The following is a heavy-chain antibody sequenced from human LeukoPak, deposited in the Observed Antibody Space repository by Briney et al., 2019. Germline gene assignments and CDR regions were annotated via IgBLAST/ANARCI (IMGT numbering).Heavy chain of an antibody. CDR2: IYYSGNT. Sequence: SETLSLTCTVSGGSITISSYYWGWIRQPPGKGLEWVGNIYYSGNTYYNPSLKSRVTISVDTSKNQFSLKLSSVTAADTAVYYCARHKVMSDWFDPWGQGTLVTVSS. D-gene: IGHD3-16*01. V-gene: IGHV4-39*01. CDR1: GGSITISSYY. CDR3: ARHKVMSDWFDP. J-gene: IGHJ5*02.